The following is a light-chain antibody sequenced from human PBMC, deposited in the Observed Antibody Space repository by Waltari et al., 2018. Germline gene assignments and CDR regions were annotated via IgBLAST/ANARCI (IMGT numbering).Light chain of an antibody. CDR2: GNN. Sequence: QSILTQPTSVSGAPGQRVTISCTGSSSNIGAGHDVHWYQAFPGTAPKLPIHGNNKRPAGVPDRFSGSKSGSSASLAINGLQAEEEADYYCQSFDSNVRGGVVFGGGTKVTVL. CDR1: SSNIGAGHD. V-gene: IGLV1-40*01. CDR3: QSFDSNVRGGVV. J-gene: IGLJ3*02.